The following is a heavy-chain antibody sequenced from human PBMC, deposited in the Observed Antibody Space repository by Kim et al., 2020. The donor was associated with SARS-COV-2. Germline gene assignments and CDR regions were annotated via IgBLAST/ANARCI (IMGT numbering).Heavy chain of an antibody. D-gene: IGHD3-22*01. V-gene: IGHV4-31*02. J-gene: IGHJ4*02. Sequence: YNPSLKSRVTMSVDTAKNQFSVKLSSVTAADTAVYYCARAPIVVVITHFDYWGQGTLVTVSS. CDR3: ARAPIVVVITHFDY.